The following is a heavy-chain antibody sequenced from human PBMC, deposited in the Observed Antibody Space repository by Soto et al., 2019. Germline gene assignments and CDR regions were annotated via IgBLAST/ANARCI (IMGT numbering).Heavy chain of an antibody. J-gene: IGHJ4*02. CDR2: IIPIFGTA. Sequence: GASVKVSCKASGGTFSSYAISWVRQAPGQGLEWMGGIIPIFGTANYAQKFQGRVTITADESTSTAYMELSSLRSEDTAVCYCARVQNREFDYWGQGTLVTVSS. V-gene: IGHV1-69*13. CDR3: ARVQNREFDY. CDR1: GGTFSSYA.